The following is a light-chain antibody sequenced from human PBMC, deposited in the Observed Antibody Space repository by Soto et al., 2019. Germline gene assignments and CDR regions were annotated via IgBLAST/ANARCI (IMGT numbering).Light chain of an antibody. CDR3: QHRYNWLIA. CDR1: QSVSSY. V-gene: IGKV3-11*01. J-gene: IGKJ5*01. Sequence: IVLTQSPVTLSLSPWARASLSGQASQSVSSYLAWYQQKPGQAPRLLIYDVSNRATGIPARFSGSGSGTDFTLTISSLEPEDFAVYYCQHRYNWLIAFGQGTRLEIK. CDR2: DVS.